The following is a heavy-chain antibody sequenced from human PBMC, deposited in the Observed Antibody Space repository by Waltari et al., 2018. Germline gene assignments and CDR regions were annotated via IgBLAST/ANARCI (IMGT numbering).Heavy chain of an antibody. D-gene: IGHD3-10*01. J-gene: IGHJ4*02. CDR1: GFTFSNYW. CDR3: VRDGMRGGDFDY. V-gene: IGHV3-7*01. CDR2: IQQDGSEK. Sequence: EVQLVESGGGLVQPGGSLRLPCAASGFTFSNYWMIWVRQAPGKGLEWVANIQQDGSEKSYVDSVKGRFTISRDNAKNSLYLQMNILRAEDTAVYYCVRDGMRGGDFDYWGQGTLVTVSS.